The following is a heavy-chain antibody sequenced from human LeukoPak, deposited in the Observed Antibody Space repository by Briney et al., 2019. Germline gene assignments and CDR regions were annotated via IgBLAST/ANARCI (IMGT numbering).Heavy chain of an antibody. CDR3: ATLLYYDILTGDGGWFDH. J-gene: IGHJ5*02. V-gene: IGHV4-59*01. CDR1: GGSISSYY. D-gene: IGHD3-9*01. Sequence: SETLSLTCTVSGGSISSYYWSWIRQPPGKGLEWIGYIYYSGSTNYNPSLKSRVTISVDTSKNQFSLKLSSVTAADTAVYYCATLLYYDILTGDGGWFDHWGQGTLVTVSS. CDR2: IYYSGST.